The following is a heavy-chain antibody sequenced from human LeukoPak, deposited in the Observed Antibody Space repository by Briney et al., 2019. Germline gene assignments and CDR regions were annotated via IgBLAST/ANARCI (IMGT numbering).Heavy chain of an antibody. D-gene: IGHD1-1*01. V-gene: IGHV3-53*01. Sequence: PGGSLRLSCAASGFTLGTYYMNWVRQAPGKGLEWVSIIYSGGTTYYADSVKGRFTISRDTSKNTLSLQMNSLRVEDTAVYFCARRGDHFHWNLDLWGRGTLVTVSS. CDR2: IYSGGTT. CDR1: GFTLGTYY. J-gene: IGHJ2*01. CDR3: ARRGDHFHWNLDL.